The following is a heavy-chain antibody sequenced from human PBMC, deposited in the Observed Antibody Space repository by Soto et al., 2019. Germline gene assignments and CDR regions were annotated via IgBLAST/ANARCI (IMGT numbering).Heavy chain of an antibody. D-gene: IGHD4-17*01. V-gene: IGHV3-74*01. Sequence: GGSLRLSCAASGFTFSSYWMHWVRQAPGKGLVWVSRINSDGSSTSYADSVKGRFTISRDNAKNTLYLQMNSLRAEDTAVYYCAREIRTTVPGARGMDVWGQGTTVTVSS. CDR2: INSDGSST. J-gene: IGHJ6*02. CDR1: GFTFSSYW. CDR3: AREIRTTVPGARGMDV.